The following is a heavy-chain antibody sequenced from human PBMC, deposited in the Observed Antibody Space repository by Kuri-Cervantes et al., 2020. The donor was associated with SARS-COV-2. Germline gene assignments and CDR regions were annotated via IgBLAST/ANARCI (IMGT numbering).Heavy chain of an antibody. CDR3: SRSTVTSPLYGMDV. V-gene: IGHV3-73*01. CDR2: IRSKANSYAT. J-gene: IGHJ6*02. D-gene: IGHD4-17*01. CDR1: GFTFSGSA. Sequence: GGSLRLSCAASGFTFSGSAMHWVRQASGKGLEWVGRIRSKANSYATAYAASVKGRLTISRDDSKNTAYLQMNSLKTEDTAVYYCSRSTVTSPLYGMDVWGQGTTVTVSS.